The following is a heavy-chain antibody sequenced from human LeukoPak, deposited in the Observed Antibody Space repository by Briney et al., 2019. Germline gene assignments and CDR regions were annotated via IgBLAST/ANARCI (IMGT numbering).Heavy chain of an antibody. CDR2: IIPIFGTA. D-gene: IGHD3-10*01. CDR3: ARDLNPYCYGSGDFDY. Sequence: GASVKVSCKASGGTFSSYAISWLRQAPGQGLEWRGRIIPIFGTANYAQKFQGRVTITTDESTSTAYMELSSLRSEDTAVYYCARDLNPYCYGSGDFDYWGQGTLVTVSS. V-gene: IGHV1-69*05. J-gene: IGHJ4*02. CDR1: GGTFSSYA.